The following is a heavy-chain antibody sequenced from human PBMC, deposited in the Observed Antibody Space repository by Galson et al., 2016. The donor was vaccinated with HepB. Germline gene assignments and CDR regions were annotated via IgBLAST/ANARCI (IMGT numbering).Heavy chain of an antibody. CDR2: IKRTTDDGTT. Sequence: SLRLSCAASGFTFTNAWMTWVRQAPGKGLEWVGRIKRTTDDGTTDYAAPVKGRFTISRDDLKNTLYLQMNSLKIEDTAVYYCTTDFSQHDFWNNYSNWFDPWGQGTLVTVSS. D-gene: IGHD3-3*01. V-gene: IGHV3-15*01. J-gene: IGHJ5*02. CDR1: GFTFTNAW. CDR3: TTDFSQHDFWNNYSNWFDP.